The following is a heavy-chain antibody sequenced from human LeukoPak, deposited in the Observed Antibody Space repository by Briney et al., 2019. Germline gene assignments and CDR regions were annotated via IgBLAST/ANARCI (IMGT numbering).Heavy chain of an antibody. J-gene: IGHJ2*01. CDR3: ASQRWGTYWYFDL. CDR2: ISGRGGRT. V-gene: IGHV3-23*01. D-gene: IGHD5-24*01. Sequence: GGSLRLSCAASGFTFSSYAMSWVRQAPGKGLEWVSAISGRGGRTYYADSVKGRFTISRDNSKNTLYLQMNSLRAEDTAVYYCASQRWGTYWYFDLWGRGTLVTVSS. CDR1: GFTFSSYA.